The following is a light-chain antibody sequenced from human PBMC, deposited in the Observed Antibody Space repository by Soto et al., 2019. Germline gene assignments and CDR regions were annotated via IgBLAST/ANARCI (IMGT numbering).Light chain of an antibody. J-gene: IGKJ2*01. CDR1: QSVSSSY. Sequence: EIVLTQSPGTLSLSPGERDTLSCRASQSVSSSYFAWYQQKPGQAPSLLIYGASSRATGIQDRFSGSGSGTDFTLPIRALQPEDCGLYYCQPYDNSPNTFGQGTKLEI. CDR2: GAS. CDR3: QPYDNSPNT. V-gene: IGKV3-20*01.